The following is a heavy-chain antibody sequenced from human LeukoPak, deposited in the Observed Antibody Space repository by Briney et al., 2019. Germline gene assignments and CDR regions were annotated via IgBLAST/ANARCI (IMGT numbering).Heavy chain of an antibody. Sequence: PSETLSLTCAVYGGSFSGYYWSWIRQPPGKGLEWIGEINHSGSTNYNPSLKSRGTISVDTSKNQFSLKLSSVTAADTAVYYCATVYCSSTSCYANYWGHGTLVTVSS. CDR3: ATVYCSSTSCYANY. D-gene: IGHD2-2*01. CDR2: INHSGST. V-gene: IGHV4-34*01. J-gene: IGHJ4*01. CDR1: GGSFSGYY.